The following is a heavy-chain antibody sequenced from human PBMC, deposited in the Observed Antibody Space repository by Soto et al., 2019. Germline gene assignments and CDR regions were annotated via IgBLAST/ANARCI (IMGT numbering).Heavy chain of an antibody. D-gene: IGHD2-21*02. CDR3: DRLVVTASDWCEP. V-gene: IGHV4-30-2*01. CDR2: IYHSGST. Sequence: TVSLTCAVSGGSISSGGYSWSWIRQPPGKGLEWIGYIYHSGSTYYNPSLKSRVTISVDRSKNQFSLKLSSVVAADTAVYYCDRLVVTASDWCEPWGQRTLVTASS. CDR1: GGSISSGGYS. J-gene: IGHJ5*02.